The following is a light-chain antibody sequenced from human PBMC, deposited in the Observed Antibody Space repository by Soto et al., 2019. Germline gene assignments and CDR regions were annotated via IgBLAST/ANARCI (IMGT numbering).Light chain of an antibody. CDR3: QTWGTGIVV. J-gene: IGLJ2*01. Sequence: QSVLTQSPSASASLGASVKLTRTLSSGHSNYAIAWHQQQPEKGPRYLMKLNSDGSHNKGDGIPDRFSGSSSGTERYLTISSLQSEDEADYYCQTWGTGIVVFGGGTQLTVL. CDR2: LNSDGSH. V-gene: IGLV4-69*01. CDR1: SGHSNYA.